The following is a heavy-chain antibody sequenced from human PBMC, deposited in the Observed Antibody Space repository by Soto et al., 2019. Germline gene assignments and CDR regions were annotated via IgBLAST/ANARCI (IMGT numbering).Heavy chain of an antibody. D-gene: IGHD3-16*01. Sequence: QVQLQESGPGLVKPSETLSLTCTVSGGSISSYYWSWIRQPPGKGLEWIGYIYYSGSTNYNPSLKRRVTISVDTSKRQFSQKLSAVAAADTAVYYRAREGGRTSYFDYWGQGTLVTVSS. J-gene: IGHJ4*02. CDR3: AREGGRTSYFDY. V-gene: IGHV4-59*01. CDR1: GGSISSYY. CDR2: IYYSGST.